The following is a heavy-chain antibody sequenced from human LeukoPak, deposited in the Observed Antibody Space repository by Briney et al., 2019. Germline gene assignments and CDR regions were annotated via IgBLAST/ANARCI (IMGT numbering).Heavy chain of an antibody. Sequence: SVKVSCKASGGTFSSYAISWVRQAPGQGLEWMGGIIPIFGTANYAQKFQGRVTITADESTSTAYMELSSLGSEDTAVYYCARAMVFGIAAAGKGVFDYWGQGTLVTVSS. D-gene: IGHD6-13*01. J-gene: IGHJ4*02. CDR1: GGTFSSYA. CDR3: ARAMVFGIAAAGKGVFDY. CDR2: IIPIFGTA. V-gene: IGHV1-69*13.